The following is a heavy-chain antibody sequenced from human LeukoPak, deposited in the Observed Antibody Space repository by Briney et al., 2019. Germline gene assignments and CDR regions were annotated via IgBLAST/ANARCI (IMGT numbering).Heavy chain of an antibody. V-gene: IGHV4-28*01. J-gene: IGHJ4*02. CDR1: GYSISSSNW. D-gene: IGHD6-13*01. Sequence: KSSETLSLTCAVSGYSISSSNWWGWIRQPPGKGLEWIGYIYYSGSTYYNPSLKSRVTMSVDTSKNQFSLKLSSVTAVDTAVYYCARAIRPPRAAAALVGGKTYYFDYWGQGTLVTVSS. CDR2: IYYSGST. CDR3: ARAIRPPRAAAALVGGKTYYFDY.